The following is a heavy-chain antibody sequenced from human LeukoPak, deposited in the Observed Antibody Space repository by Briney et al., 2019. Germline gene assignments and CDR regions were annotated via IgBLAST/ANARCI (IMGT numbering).Heavy chain of an antibody. CDR1: GGSFSSYY. J-gene: IGHJ3*02. D-gene: IGHD6-13*01. Sequence: SETLSLTCTVSGGSFSSYYWSWIRQPPGKGLEWIGNIYYTGSTNYNPSLKSRVTISVDTSKNQFSLNLSSVTAADTAVYFCERWVYSSSWPNAFDIWGQRTLVTVSS. CDR2: IYYTGST. V-gene: IGHV4-59*01. CDR3: ERWVYSSSWPNAFDI.